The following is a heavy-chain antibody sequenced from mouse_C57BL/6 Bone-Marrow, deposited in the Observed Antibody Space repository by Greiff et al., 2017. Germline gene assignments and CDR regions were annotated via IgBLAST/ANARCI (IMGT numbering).Heavy chain of an antibody. Sequence: EVQLQQSGPELVKPGASVKISCKASGYSFTGYYMHWVKQSPEKSLEWIGEINPSTGGTTYNQKFKAKATLTVDKSSSTAYMQLKSLTSEDSAVYYCASLLWNAYWGQGTLVTVSA. CDR2: INPSTGGT. D-gene: IGHD2-10*01. J-gene: IGHJ3*01. CDR1: GYSFTGYY. CDR3: ASLLWNAY. V-gene: IGHV1-42*01.